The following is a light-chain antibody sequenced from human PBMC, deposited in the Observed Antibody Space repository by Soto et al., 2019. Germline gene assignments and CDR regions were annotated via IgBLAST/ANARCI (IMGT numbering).Light chain of an antibody. CDR2: GAS. CDR1: QSISGTF. V-gene: IGKV3-20*01. Sequence: EIVLTQSPGTLSLSPGERATLSCRASQSISGTFLAWYQHKPGQAPRVLIYGASRRATGIPDRFSGSGSGTDFTLTISRLEPEDFALYYCQQYYSSWTFGPGTKVEMK. CDR3: QQYYSSWT. J-gene: IGKJ1*01.